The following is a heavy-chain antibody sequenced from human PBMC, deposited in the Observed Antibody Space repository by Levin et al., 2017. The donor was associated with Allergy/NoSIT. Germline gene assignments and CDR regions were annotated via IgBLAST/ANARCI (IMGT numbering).Heavy chain of an antibody. V-gene: IGHV3-7*01. J-gene: IGHJ2*01. CDR3: ARYGAVAGTGNWYFDL. CDR1: GFPFRTSW. D-gene: IGHD6-19*01. Sequence: LSLTCAASGFPFRTSWMSWVRQAPGKGLEWVANIKQDGSEKYYVDSVKGRFTISRDNAKNSLYLQMNSLRAEDTAVYYCARYGAVAGTGNWYFDLWGRGTLVTVSS. CDR2: IKQDGSEK.